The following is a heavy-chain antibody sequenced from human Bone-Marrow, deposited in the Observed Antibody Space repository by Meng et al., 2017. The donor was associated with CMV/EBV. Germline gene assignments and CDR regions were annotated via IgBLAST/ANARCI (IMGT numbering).Heavy chain of an antibody. CDR2: LIPIFGTA. CDR1: GGTFSSYA. Sequence: SVKVSCKASGGTFSSYAISWVRQAPGQGLEWMGGLIPIFGTANYAQKFQGRVTITTDESTSTAYMELISLRSEDTAVYYCARTLEYQLPRWRNAFDIWGQGTMVTVSS. V-gene: IGHV1-69*05. D-gene: IGHD2-2*01. J-gene: IGHJ3*02. CDR3: ARTLEYQLPRWRNAFDI.